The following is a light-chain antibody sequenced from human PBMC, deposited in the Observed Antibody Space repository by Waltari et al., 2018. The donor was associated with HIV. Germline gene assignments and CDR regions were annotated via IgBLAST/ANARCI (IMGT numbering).Light chain of an antibody. Sequence: QSVLTQPPSASGTPGQRVTLSCSGSSSNIGSNYVYWYQQLPGTAPKLLIYRNNQRPSGFPDRFSGSKSGTSASLAISGLRSEDEADYYCAAWDDSLSGWVFGGGTKLTVL. CDR3: AAWDDSLSGWV. V-gene: IGLV1-47*01. CDR2: RNN. J-gene: IGLJ3*02. CDR1: SSNIGSNY.